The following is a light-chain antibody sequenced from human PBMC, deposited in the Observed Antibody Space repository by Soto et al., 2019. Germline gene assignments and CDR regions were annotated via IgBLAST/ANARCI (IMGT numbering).Light chain of an antibody. CDR2: GAS. J-gene: IGKJ4*01. Sequence: ETVLTQSPGTLSLSPGERATLSCRATQSVNNDYLAWYQQRPGLAPRLLIFGASGRDTGIPDRFSGSGSGTDFTLTISRLEPEDFAIYYCQQYGTSPLTIGGGTKVESK. CDR3: QQYGTSPLT. V-gene: IGKV3-20*01. CDR1: QSVNNDY.